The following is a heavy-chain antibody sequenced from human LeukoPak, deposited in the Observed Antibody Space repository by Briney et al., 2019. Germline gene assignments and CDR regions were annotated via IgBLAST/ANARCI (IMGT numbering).Heavy chain of an antibody. V-gene: IGHV3-48*04. Sequence: GGSLILSCAASGFTFSSYSMNWVRQAPGKGLEWVSYISSSSSTIYYADSVKGRFTISRDNAKNSLYLQMNSLRAEDTAVYFCVRASGPFDIWGQGTMVTVSS. J-gene: IGHJ3*02. CDR2: ISSSSSTI. D-gene: IGHD1-26*01. CDR3: VRASGPFDI. CDR1: GFTFSSYS.